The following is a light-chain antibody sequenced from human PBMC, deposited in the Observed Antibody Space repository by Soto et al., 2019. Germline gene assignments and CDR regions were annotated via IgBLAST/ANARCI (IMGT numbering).Light chain of an antibody. CDR2: GAS. Sequence: EIVLTQSPGTLSLSPGERATLSCRASQSVSSSYLVWYQQKPGQAPRLLSYGASSRATGIPDRFSGSGSGTDFTLTISRLEPEDFAVYYCHHYGSSRTFGRGTKVEIK. V-gene: IGKV3-20*01. CDR1: QSVSSSY. J-gene: IGKJ1*01. CDR3: HHYGSSRT.